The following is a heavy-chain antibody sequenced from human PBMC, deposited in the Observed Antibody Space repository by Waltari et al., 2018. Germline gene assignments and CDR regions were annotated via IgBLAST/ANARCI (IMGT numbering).Heavy chain of an antibody. CDR3: ARGRRWLQARWFDP. V-gene: IGHV1-8*01. J-gene: IGHJ5*02. D-gene: IGHD5-12*01. CDR2: MNPNSGNT. CDR1: GYTFTSYD. Sequence: QVQLVQSGAEVKKPGASVKVSCKASGYTFTSYDLNWVRQATGQGLEWMGWMNPNSGNTGYAQKFQGRVTMTRNTSISTAYMELSSLRSEDTAVYYCARGRRWLQARWFDPWGQGTLVTVSS.